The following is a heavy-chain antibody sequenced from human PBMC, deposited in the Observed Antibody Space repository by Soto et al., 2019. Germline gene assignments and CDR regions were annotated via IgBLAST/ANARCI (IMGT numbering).Heavy chain of an antibody. CDR3: APLSVSLSGPYGIHV. CDR1: GYSVSSSDYY. CDR2: MLYSGVT. D-gene: IGHD2-15*01. Sequence: SETLSLTCSVSGYSVSSSDYYWAWIRQPPGKGLEWIGSMLYSGVTYYNPSLKSRVTLSVDTSKNQFSVRLNSVTASDTAVYYCAPLSVSLSGPYGIHVWGQGTTVTVSS. J-gene: IGHJ6*02. V-gene: IGHV4-39*01.